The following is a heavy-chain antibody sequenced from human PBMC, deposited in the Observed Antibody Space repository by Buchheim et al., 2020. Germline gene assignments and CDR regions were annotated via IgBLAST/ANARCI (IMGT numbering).Heavy chain of an antibody. J-gene: IGHJ6*02. CDR3: ASSNMITFGGVTHMDV. Sequence: QLQLQESGSGLVKPSQTLSLTCAVSGGSISSGGYSWSWIRQPPGKGLEWTGYIYHSGSTYYNPSLKSRVTMSVDRSKNQFSLKLSSVTAADTAVYYCASSNMITFGGVTHMDVWGQGTT. V-gene: IGHV4-30-2*01. D-gene: IGHD3-16*01. CDR1: GGSISSGGYS. CDR2: IYHSGST.